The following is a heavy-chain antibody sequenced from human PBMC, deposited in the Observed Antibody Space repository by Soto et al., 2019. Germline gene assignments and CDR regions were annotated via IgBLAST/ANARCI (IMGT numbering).Heavy chain of an antibody. J-gene: IGHJ4*02. CDR1: GYTFTSYG. D-gene: IGHD4-17*01. CDR2: ISAYNGNT. Sequence: QVQLVQSGAEVKKPGTSVKVSCKASGYTFTSYGISWVRQAPGQGLEWMGWISAYNGNTNYAQKLPGRGTMTTDTSTSRAYMELRSLRSEATAVYYCARSTGDYGIYWGQGTLVTVSS. V-gene: IGHV1-18*01. CDR3: ARSTGDYGIY.